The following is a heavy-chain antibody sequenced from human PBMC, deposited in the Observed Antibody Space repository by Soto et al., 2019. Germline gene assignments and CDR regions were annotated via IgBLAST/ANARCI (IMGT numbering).Heavy chain of an antibody. D-gene: IGHD2-21*01. J-gene: IGHJ4*02. V-gene: IGHV1-69*06. CDR2: IIPIFGTP. CDR3: AAIVAMVDY. CDR1: GGTFSIYA. Sequence: ASVKVSCKASGGTFSIYAISWVRQAPGQGLEWMGGIIPIFGTPNYAQKFQGRVTITADKSTSTAYMELSSLRSEDTAVYFCAAIVAMVDYWGQGTLVTVSS.